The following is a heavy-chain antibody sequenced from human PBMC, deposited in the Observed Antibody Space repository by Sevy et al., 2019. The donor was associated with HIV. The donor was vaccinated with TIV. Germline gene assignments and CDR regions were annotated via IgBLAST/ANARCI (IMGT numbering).Heavy chain of an antibody. V-gene: IGHV3-30-3*01. Sequence: GGSLRLSCAASGFTFSTYAMHWVRQAPGKGLEWVALTSYDGSRNYYADSVKGRVTISRDHSKNTLYLQLNSVRPEDEAVDYCAREIDVDIWAPHDRYDYYYGMDLWGQGTTVTVSS. CDR2: TSYDGSRN. CDR3: AREIDVDIWAPHDRYDYYYGMDL. D-gene: IGHD5-12*01. J-gene: IGHJ6*02. CDR1: GFTFSTYA.